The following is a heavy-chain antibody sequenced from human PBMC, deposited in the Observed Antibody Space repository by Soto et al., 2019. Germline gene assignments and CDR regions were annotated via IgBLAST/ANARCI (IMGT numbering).Heavy chain of an antibody. V-gene: IGHV4-59*01. D-gene: IGHD2-15*01. CDR1: GGSISSYY. Sequence: QVQLQESGPGLVKPSETLSLTCTVSGGSISSYYWSWIRQPPGKGLEWFGYIYYSGSTNYNPALMSIATIYVDTSKIHFSLKRSSVTAADTAVYYCARGGRDGSGCSCSAWFDPWCLGTLVIVFS. CDR3: ARGGRDGSGCSCSAWFDP. CDR2: IYYSGST. J-gene: IGHJ5*02.